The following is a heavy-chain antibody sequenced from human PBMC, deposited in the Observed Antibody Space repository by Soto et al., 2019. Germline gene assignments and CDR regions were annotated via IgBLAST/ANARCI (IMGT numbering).Heavy chain of an antibody. CDR2: IGVFNGNT. J-gene: IGHJ4*02. Sequence: ASVKVSCKASGYSFTNYGITWVRQAPGQGLEWMGWIGVFNGNTDYDQKFRDRVAMTTDTSTTTAYLELRSLTSDDTTVYYCARVEYADLIYVDYWGQGTLVTVSS. D-gene: IGHD2-8*01. CDR3: ARVEYADLIYVDY. V-gene: IGHV1-18*01. CDR1: GYSFTNYG.